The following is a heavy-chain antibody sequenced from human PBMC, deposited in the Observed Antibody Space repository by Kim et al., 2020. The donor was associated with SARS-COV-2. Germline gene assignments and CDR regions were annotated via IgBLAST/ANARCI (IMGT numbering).Heavy chain of an antibody. CDR1: GFTVSSNY. D-gene: IGHD1-26*01. V-gene: IGHV3-66*01. Sequence: GGSLRLSCAASGFTVSSNYMSWVRQAPGKGLEWVSVIYSGGSTYYADSVKGRFTISRDNSKNTLYLQMNSLRAEDTAVYYCARESGSYRLGAAFDIWGQGTMVTVSS. CDR2: IYSGGST. CDR3: ARESGSYRLGAAFDI. J-gene: IGHJ3*02.